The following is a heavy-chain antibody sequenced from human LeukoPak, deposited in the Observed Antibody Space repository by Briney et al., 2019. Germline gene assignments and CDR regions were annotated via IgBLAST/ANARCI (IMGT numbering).Heavy chain of an antibody. J-gene: IGHJ5*02. CDR1: DGSISNYY. CDR3: ARNSAVATSRSWFDP. V-gene: IGHV4-59*08. Sequence: PSETLSLTCSVFDGSISNYYWSWIRQPPGKGLEWIGYAYYSGSTTYNPSLESRVAISVDTSKNQFSLKLTAVTAADTAVYYCARNSAVATSRSWFDPWGQGTLVTVSS. D-gene: IGHD6-19*01. CDR2: AYYSGST.